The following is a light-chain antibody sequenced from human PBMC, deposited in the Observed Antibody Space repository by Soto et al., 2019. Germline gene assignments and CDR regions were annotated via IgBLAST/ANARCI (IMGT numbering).Light chain of an antibody. Sequence: EIVLTQSPGTLSLSPGERATLSCRASPSVSGSNLAWYQQKPGQAPRLLIYDASNRATGIPARFSGSGSGTDFTLTISSLEPEDFAVYYCQQRSNWPPRVTFGQGTRLEIK. CDR3: QQRSNWPPRVT. CDR2: DAS. CDR1: PSVSGSN. V-gene: IGKV3-11*01. J-gene: IGKJ5*01.